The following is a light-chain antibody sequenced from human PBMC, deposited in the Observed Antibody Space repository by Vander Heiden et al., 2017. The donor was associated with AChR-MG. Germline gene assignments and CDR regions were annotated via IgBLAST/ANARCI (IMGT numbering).Light chain of an antibody. V-gene: IGLV2-14*03. CDR1: SSDGGGYNS. J-gene: IGLJ2*01. Sequence: SALPQPASVSGPPRQSITLSCSGTSSDGGGYNSVPWYQRHPGKAPKLMMYDVSDRPSGVSNRFSGSKSGHTASLTISGLQAEDEAHYFCSSYTSTNTLILFGGGTKLTVL. CDR2: DVS. CDR3: SSYTSTNTLIL.